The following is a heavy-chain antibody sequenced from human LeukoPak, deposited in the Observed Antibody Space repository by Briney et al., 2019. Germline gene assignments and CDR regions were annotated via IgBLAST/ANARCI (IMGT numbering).Heavy chain of an antibody. V-gene: IGHV1-2*02. CDR2: INPNSGGT. CDR3: ARGDYYGSGWNYYYYYYMDV. Sequence: ASVKVSCKASGYTFTGYYMHWVRQAPGQGLEWMGWINPNSGGTNYAQKFQGRVTMTRDTSISTAYMELSRLRSDDTAVYYCARGDYYGSGWNYYYYYYMDVWGKGTTVTISS. CDR1: GYTFTGYY. J-gene: IGHJ6*03. D-gene: IGHD3-10*01.